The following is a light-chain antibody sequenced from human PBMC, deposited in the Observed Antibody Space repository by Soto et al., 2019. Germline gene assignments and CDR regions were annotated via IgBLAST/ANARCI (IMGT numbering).Light chain of an antibody. CDR3: QHYNNWPPWT. J-gene: IGKJ1*01. Sequence: EIVMTQSPVTLSVSPGERATLSCRASQSVSSNLAWYQQKPGQAPRLLIYGASTRATGVPARFSGSGSGTEFTLTISSLQSEDSAVYYCQHYNNWPPWTFGQGTKVEIK. V-gene: IGKV3-15*01. CDR1: QSVSSN. CDR2: GAS.